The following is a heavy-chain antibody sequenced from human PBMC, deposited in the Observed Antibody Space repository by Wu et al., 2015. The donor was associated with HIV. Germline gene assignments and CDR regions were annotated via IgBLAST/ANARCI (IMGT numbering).Heavy chain of an antibody. CDR3: ARGGGRGYNYASLDY. J-gene: IGHJ4*02. CDR2: INPSGGST. D-gene: IGHD5-18*01. Sequence: QVQLVQSGAEVKKPGASVTVSCKASGYIFTTYYIHWVRQAPGQGLEWMGIINPSGGSTTYTQKFQGRVTMTKDTSTRTVYMKLSGLRSEDTAIYYCARGGGRGYNYASLDYWGQGTLITVSS. V-gene: IGHV1-46*01. CDR1: GYIFTTYY.